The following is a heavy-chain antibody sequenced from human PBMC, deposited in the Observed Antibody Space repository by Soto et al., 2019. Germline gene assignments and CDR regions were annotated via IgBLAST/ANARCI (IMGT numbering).Heavy chain of an antibody. V-gene: IGHV4-31*03. CDR1: GGSISSGGYY. Sequence: SETLSLTCTVSGGSISSGGYYWRWIRQHPGKGLEWIGYIYYSGSTYYNPSLKSRVTISVDTSKNQFSMKLSSVTAEDTAVYYCARAQSTTVTYFDYRGQGTLVTASS. D-gene: IGHD4-17*01. CDR2: IYYSGST. CDR3: ARAQSTTVTYFDY. J-gene: IGHJ4*02.